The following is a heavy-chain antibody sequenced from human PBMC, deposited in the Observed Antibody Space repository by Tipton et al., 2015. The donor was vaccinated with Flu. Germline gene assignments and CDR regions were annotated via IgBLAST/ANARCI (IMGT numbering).Heavy chain of an antibody. J-gene: IGHJ6*02. CDR1: GGSLSGYS. V-gene: IGHV4-34*01. CDR2: INHSGST. CDR3: ARGHVSYGYYFYSYTVDV. D-gene: IGHD1-26*01. Sequence: TLSLTCAVYGGSLSGYSWTWIRQSPGKGLEWIGEINHSGSTNYNPSLRSRVTMSLDTSKSQFSLNLTSVTAADTALYYCARGHVSYGYYFYSYTVDVWGQGTTVTVSS.